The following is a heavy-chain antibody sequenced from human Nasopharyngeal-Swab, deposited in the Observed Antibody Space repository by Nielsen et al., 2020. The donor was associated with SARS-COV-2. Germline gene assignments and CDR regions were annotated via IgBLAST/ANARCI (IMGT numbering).Heavy chain of an antibody. CDR2: IYYSGST. J-gene: IGHJ6*03. CDR3: ARHLAVAGTSYYYYYYMDV. D-gene: IGHD6-19*01. V-gene: IGHV4-59*08. Sequence: SGTLSRTCPVSGGSIRSYYWSWIRQPPGKGLEWIGYIYYSGSTNYNPSLKSRVTISVDTSKNHFSLKLSSVTAADTAVYYCARHLAVAGTSYYYYYYMDVWGKGTTVTVS. CDR1: GGSIRSYY.